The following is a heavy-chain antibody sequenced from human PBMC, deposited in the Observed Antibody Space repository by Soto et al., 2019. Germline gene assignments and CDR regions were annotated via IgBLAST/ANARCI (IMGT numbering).Heavy chain of an antibody. CDR1: GFTFSSYA. CDR3: AKDLITMIVVPGPNDY. J-gene: IGHJ4*02. D-gene: IGHD3-22*01. CDR2: ISGSGGSI. V-gene: IGHV3-23*01. Sequence: GGSLRLSCAASGFTFSSYAMSWVRQAPGKGLEWVSAISGSGGSIYYADSVKGRFTISRDNSKNTLYLQMNSLRAEDTAVYYCAKDLITMIVVPGPNDYWGQGTLVTVSS.